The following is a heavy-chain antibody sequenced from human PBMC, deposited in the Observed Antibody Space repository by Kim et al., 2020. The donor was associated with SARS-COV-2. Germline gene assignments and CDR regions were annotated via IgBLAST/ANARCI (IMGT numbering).Heavy chain of an antibody. V-gene: IGHV4-31*02. J-gene: IGHJ4*02. Sequence: GGTYSTPSLKSRVTISVDTSKNQFSLKLSSVTAADTAVYYCARERAAYFDYWGQGTLVTVSS. D-gene: IGHD6-25*01. CDR3: ARERAAYFDY. CDR2: GGT.